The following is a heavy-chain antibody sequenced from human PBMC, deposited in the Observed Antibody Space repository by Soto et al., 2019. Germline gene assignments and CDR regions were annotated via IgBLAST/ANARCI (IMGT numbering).Heavy chain of an antibody. D-gene: IGHD3-10*01. V-gene: IGHV3-72*01. CDR3: VRVAGAYYFDY. Sequence: EVPLVESGGGLVQPGGSLRLSCAASGFTFSDHYMDWVRQAPGKGLEWVGRTRKKTNSYTTEYAASVKGRFTISRDDSKNSLYLQMNSLKTEDTAVYYCVRVAGAYYFDYWGQGTLVTVSS. CDR2: TRKKTNSYTT. CDR1: GFTFSDHY. J-gene: IGHJ4*02.